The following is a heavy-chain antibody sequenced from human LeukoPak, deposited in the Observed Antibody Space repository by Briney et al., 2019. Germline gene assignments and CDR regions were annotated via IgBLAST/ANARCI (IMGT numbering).Heavy chain of an antibody. CDR1: GYTFTGYY. CDR3: ARVKVCGGDCYWFDY. Sequence: ASVKVSCKAPGYTFTGYYMHWVRQAPGQGLEWMGWINPNSGGTNYAQKFQGRVTMTRDTSISTAYMELSRLRSDDTAVYYCARVKVCGGDCYWFDYWGQGTLVTVSS. CDR2: INPNSGGT. D-gene: IGHD2-21*02. V-gene: IGHV1-2*02. J-gene: IGHJ4*02.